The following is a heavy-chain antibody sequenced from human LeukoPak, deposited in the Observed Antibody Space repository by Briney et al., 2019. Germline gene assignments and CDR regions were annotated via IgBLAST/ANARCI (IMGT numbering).Heavy chain of an antibody. V-gene: IGHV4-34*01. CDR1: GGSFSGYY. J-gene: IGHJ4*02. CDR3: ARDPPDY. Sequence: SETLSLTCAVYGGSFSGYYWSWIRQPPGKGLEWIGEINHSGSTNYNPSLKSRVTISVDTSKNQFSLKLSSVTAADTAVYYCARDPPDYWGQGTLVTVSS. CDR2: INHSGST.